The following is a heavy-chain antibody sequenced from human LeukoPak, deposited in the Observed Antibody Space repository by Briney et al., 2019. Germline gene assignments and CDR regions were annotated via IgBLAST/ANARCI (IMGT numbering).Heavy chain of an antibody. CDR2: IGSSGSPI. D-gene: IGHD6-19*01. V-gene: IGHV3-48*03. Sequence: GGSLRLSCAASGFTFSSYAMSWVRQAPGKGLEWVSYIGSSGSPIYYADSVRGRFTISRDNAKNSLYLQMNSLRAEDTAIYYCARDEQSDYWGQGTLVTVSS. CDR1: GFTFSSYA. J-gene: IGHJ4*02. CDR3: ARDEQSDY.